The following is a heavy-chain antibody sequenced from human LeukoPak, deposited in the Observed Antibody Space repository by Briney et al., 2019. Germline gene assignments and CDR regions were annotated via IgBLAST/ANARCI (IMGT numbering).Heavy chain of an antibody. CDR1: GGSISSSNW. CDR3: ARAYLRNYYDSSGSFDY. Sequence: SGTLSLTCAVSGGSISSSNWWSWVRQHPGKGLEWIGYIYYSGSTYYNPSLKSRVTISVDTSKNQFSLKLSSVTAADTAVYYCARAYLRNYYDSSGSFDYWGQGTLVTVSS. J-gene: IGHJ4*02. CDR2: IYYSGST. V-gene: IGHV4-4*02. D-gene: IGHD3-22*01.